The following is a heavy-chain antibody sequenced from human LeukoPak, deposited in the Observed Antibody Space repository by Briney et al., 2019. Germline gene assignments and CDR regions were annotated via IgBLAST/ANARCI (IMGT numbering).Heavy chain of an antibody. Sequence: PGGSLRLSCAASGFTFSSYGMHWVRQAPGKGLEWVALIWFDGNKKDYVDSVKGRFTISRDNSKKTLYLQMNSLRAEDTALYYCARAYYHASGGAFGMHVWGQGATVTVSS. V-gene: IGHV3-33*01. J-gene: IGHJ6*02. D-gene: IGHD3-10*01. CDR3: ARAYYHASGGAFGMHV. CDR1: GFTFSSYG. CDR2: IWFDGNKK.